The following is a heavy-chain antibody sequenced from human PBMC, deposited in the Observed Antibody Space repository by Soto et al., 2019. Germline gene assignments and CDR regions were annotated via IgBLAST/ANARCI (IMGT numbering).Heavy chain of an antibody. CDR1: GGSISSSNW. V-gene: IGHV4-4*02. CDR2: IYHSGST. D-gene: IGHD3-10*01. CDR3: ASLYYYGSGSSDY. J-gene: IGHJ4*02. Sequence: SETLSLTCAVSGGSISSSNWWSWVRQPPGKGLEWIGEIYHSGSTNYNPSLKSRVTISVDKSKNQFSLKLSSVTAADTAVYYCASLYYYGSGSSDYWGQGTLVTVSS.